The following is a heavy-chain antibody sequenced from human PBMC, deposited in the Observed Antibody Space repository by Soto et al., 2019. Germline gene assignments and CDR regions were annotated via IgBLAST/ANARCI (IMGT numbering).Heavy chain of an antibody. CDR2: INHSGST. J-gene: IGHJ5*02. Sequence: QEQLQQWGAGLLKPSETLSLTCAVYGGSFSGYYWSWIRQPPGKGLEWIGEINHSGSTNYNPSLKSRVTISVDTSKNQFSLKLSSVTAADTAVYYCARGPIDNWFDPWGQGTLVTVSS. CDR3: ARGPIDNWFDP. V-gene: IGHV4-34*01. CDR1: GGSFSGYY.